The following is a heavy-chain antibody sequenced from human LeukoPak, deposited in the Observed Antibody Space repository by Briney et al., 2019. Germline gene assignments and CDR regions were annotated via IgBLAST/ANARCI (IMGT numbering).Heavy chain of an antibody. J-gene: IGHJ6*02. D-gene: IGHD6-13*01. CDR2: IYYSGST. Sequence: PSETLSLTCTVSGGSISSYYWSWIRQPPGKGLEWIGYIYYSGSTNYNPSLKSRVTISVDTSKNQFSLKLSFVTAADTAVYYCARRRQLALGYYYYGMDVWGQGTTVTVSS. V-gene: IGHV4-59*08. CDR1: GGSISSYY. CDR3: ARRRQLALGYYYYGMDV.